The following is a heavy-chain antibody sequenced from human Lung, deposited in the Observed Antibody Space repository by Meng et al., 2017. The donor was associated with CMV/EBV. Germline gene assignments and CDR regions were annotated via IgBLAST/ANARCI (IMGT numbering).Heavy chain of an antibody. CDR3: ARGYYYDSKVEHY. J-gene: IGHJ4*02. Sequence: GGSLRLXCAASGFTFSSYWMSWVRQAPGKGLEWVANIKQDGSEKYYVDSVKGRFTISRDNAKNSLYLQMNSLRAEDTAVYYCARGYYYDSKVEHYWGQGPLVTVSS. CDR1: GFTFSSYW. CDR2: IKQDGSEK. V-gene: IGHV3-7*01. D-gene: IGHD3-22*01.